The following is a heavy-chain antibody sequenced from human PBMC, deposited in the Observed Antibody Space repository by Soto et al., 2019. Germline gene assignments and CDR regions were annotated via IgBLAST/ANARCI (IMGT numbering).Heavy chain of an antibody. CDR1: GYGFTTYG. V-gene: IGHV1-18*01. D-gene: IGHD2-21*01. Sequence: GASVKVSCKGSGYGFTTYGITWVRQAPGQGLEWMAWISAHNGNTNYAQKFQGRVTITRDTSASTAYMELSSLRSEDTAVYYCARVPGYSIGDLWGRGTLVTVSS. CDR2: ISAHNGNT. J-gene: IGHJ2*01. CDR3: ARVPGYSIGDL.